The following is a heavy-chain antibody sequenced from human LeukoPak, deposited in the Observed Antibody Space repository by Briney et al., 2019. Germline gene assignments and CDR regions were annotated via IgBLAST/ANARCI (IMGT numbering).Heavy chain of an antibody. Sequence: ASVKVSCKASGYTFTSYYMHWVRQAPGQGLEWMGIINPSGGSTSYAQKSQGRVTMTRDTSTSTAYMELSSLRSEDTAVYYCARGAHYGDYTYYYYYYMDVWGKGTTVTVSS. J-gene: IGHJ6*03. CDR3: ARGAHYGDYTYYYYYYMDV. CDR1: GYTFTSYY. V-gene: IGHV1-46*01. D-gene: IGHD4-17*01. CDR2: INPSGGST.